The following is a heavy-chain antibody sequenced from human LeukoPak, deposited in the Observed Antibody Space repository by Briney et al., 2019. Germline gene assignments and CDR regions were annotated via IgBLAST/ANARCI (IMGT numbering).Heavy chain of an antibody. CDR2: ISSSGSTI. V-gene: IGHV3-48*03. D-gene: IGHD3-10*01. CDR3: ARAARDYYGSGSYTPHFDY. CDR1: GFTFSSYE. J-gene: IGHJ4*02. Sequence: GGSLRLSCAASGFTFSSYEMNWVRQAPGKGLEWVSYISSSGSTIYYADSVKGRFTISRDNAKNSLYLQMNSLRAEDTAVYYCARAARDYYGSGSYTPHFDYWGQGTLVTVSS.